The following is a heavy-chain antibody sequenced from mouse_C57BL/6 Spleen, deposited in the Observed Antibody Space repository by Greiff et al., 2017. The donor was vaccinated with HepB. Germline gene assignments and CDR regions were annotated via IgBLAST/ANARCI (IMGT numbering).Heavy chain of an antibody. CDR3: ARERAYDEGGWFAY. Sequence: QVQLQQPGAELVRPGSSVKLSCKASGYTFTSYWMHWVKQRPIQGLEWIGNIDPPDSETHYNQKFKDKATLTVDKSSSTAYMQLSSLTSEDSAVYYCARERAYDEGGWFAYWGQGTLVTVSA. CDR1: GYTFTSYW. CDR2: IDPPDSET. J-gene: IGHJ3*01. V-gene: IGHV1-52*01. D-gene: IGHD2-3*01.